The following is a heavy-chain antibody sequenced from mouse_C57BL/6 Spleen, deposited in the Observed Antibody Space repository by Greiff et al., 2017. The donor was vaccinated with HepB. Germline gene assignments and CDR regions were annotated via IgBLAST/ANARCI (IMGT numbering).Heavy chain of an antibody. CDR3: TRRWLLPDY. J-gene: IGHJ2*01. D-gene: IGHD2-3*01. CDR1: GYTFTDYE. Sequence: QVHVKQSGAELVRPGASVTLSCKASGYTFTDYEMHWVKQTPVHGLEWIGAIDPETGGTAYNQKFKGKAILTADKSSSTAYMELRSLTSEDSAVYYCTRRWLLPDYWGQGTTLTVSS. CDR2: IDPETGGT. V-gene: IGHV1-15*01.